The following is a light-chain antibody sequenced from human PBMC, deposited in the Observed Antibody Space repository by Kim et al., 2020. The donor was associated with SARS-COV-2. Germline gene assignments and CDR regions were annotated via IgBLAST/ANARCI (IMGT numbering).Light chain of an antibody. CDR2: GNN. CDR3: GTWDSSLSVVV. CDR1: TTNIGNNY. J-gene: IGLJ2*01. V-gene: IGLV1-51*01. Sequence: GQNVAIACSGSTTNIGNNYVSWYQQLTGTAPKLLVYGNNKRPSGIPDRFSGSKSGTSATLGITGLQTGDEADYYCGTWDSSLSVVVFGGGTQLTVL.